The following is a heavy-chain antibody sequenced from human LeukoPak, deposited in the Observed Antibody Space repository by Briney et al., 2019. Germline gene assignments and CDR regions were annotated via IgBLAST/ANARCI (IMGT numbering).Heavy chain of an antibody. CDR1: GFTFSSYS. CDR3: ARDTPNGDYVDAFDI. CDR2: ISSSSSYI. J-gene: IGHJ3*02. Sequence: GGSLRLSCAASGFTFSSYSMNWVRQAPGKGLEWVSSISSSSSYIYYADSVKGRFTISRDNAKNSPYLQMNSLRAEDTAVYYCARDTPNGDYVDAFDIWGQGTMVTVSS. D-gene: IGHD4-17*01. V-gene: IGHV3-21*01.